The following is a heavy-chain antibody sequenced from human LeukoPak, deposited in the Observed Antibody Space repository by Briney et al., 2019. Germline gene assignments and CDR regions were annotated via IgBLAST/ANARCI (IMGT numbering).Heavy chain of an antibody. D-gene: IGHD3-16*01. J-gene: IGHJ6*02. CDR2: IYYSGST. CDR3: ARDRLGGGGMDV. V-gene: IGHV4-59*01. Sequence: PSETLSLTCTVSGGSISSYYWSWIRQPPGKGLEWIGYIYYSGSTNYNPSLKSRVTISVDTSKNQFSLNLRSVTAADTAVYYCARDRLGGGGMDVWGQGTTVTVSS. CDR1: GGSISSYY.